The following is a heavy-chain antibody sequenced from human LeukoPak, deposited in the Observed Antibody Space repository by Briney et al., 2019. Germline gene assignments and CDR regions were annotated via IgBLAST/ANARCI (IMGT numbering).Heavy chain of an antibody. CDR3: TTLGHYDILTGYYTFNY. Sequence: GGSLRLSCAASGFTFHNAWMTWVRQAPGKGLEWVGRIKSNTDGGTTGYAAHVKGRFTISRDDSENTLYLQTNNLKPEDTSLYYCTTLGHYDILTGYYTFNYWGQGTLVTVSS. J-gene: IGHJ4*02. V-gene: IGHV3-15*01. CDR1: GFTFHNAW. D-gene: IGHD3-9*01. CDR2: IKSNTDGGTT.